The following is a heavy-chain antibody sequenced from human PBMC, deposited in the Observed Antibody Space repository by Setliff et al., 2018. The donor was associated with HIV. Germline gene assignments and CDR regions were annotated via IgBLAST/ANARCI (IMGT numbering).Heavy chain of an antibody. CDR2: INPSGGST. Sequence: ASVKVSCKASGYTFTSYDMHWVRQAPGQGLEWMGIINPSGGSTSYAQKFQGRVTMTRDTSTSTVYMELSSLRSDDTAVYYCARDNIIWSKDYWGQGTLVTVSS. V-gene: IGHV1-46*01. J-gene: IGHJ4*02. CDR3: ARDNIIWSKDY. D-gene: IGHD3-10*01. CDR1: GYTFTSYD.